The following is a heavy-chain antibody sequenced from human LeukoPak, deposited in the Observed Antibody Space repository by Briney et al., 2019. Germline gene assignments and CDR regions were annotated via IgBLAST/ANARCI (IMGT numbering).Heavy chain of an antibody. V-gene: IGHV3-21*01. J-gene: IGHJ4*02. D-gene: IGHD3-9*01. CDR3: ARNYDILTGPPAY. CDR1: GSAVSNNY. Sequence: PGGSLRLSCAASGSAVSNNYMSWVRQAPGKGLEWVSSITGSSNYISVADSLKGRLTISRDNAKNSLYLQMNSLRAEDTAVYYCARNYDILTGPPAYWGRGTLVTVSS. CDR2: ITGSSNYI.